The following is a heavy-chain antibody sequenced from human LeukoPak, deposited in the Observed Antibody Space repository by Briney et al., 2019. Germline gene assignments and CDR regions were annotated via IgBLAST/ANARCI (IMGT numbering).Heavy chain of an antibody. V-gene: IGHV4-4*02. CDR1: GGSISSSNW. J-gene: IGHJ4*02. CDR2: IYHSGST. CDR3: ARAHSYYYDTSGYYYGFDY. Sequence: PSGTLSLTCAVSGGSISSSNWWSWVRQPPGKGLEWIGEIYHSGSTNYNSSLKSRVTISVDKSKNQFSLKLSSVTAADTAVYYCARAHSYYYDTSGYYYGFDYWGQGTLVTVSS. D-gene: IGHD3-22*01.